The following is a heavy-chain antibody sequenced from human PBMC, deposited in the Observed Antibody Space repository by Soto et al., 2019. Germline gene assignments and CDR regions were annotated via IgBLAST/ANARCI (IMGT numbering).Heavy chain of an antibody. CDR3: ARRGSYYYDSRLRGTDV. CDR2: INHSGST. D-gene: IGHD3-22*01. J-gene: IGHJ6*02. Sequence: PSETLSLTCAVYGGSFSGYYWSWIRQPPGKGLEWIGEINHSGSTNYNPSLKSRVTISVDTSKNQFSLKLSSVTAADTAVYYCARRGSYYYDSRLRGTDVWGQGTTVTVSS. CDR1: GGSFSGYY. V-gene: IGHV4-34*01.